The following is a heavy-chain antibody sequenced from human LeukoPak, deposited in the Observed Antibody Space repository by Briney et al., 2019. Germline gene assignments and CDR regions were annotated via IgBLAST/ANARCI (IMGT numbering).Heavy chain of an antibody. D-gene: IGHD5-12*01. Sequence: PGGSLRLSCAASGFSFSSYAMNWVRQAPGQGLEWVSGISGRGDGTYYADSVRGRFTISRDNPKNTLYLQMNRLRAGDTAVYYCAKDRASPGFNLFDPWGQGTLVTVSS. CDR2: ISGRGDGT. CDR3: AKDRASPGFNLFDP. CDR1: GFSFSSYA. V-gene: IGHV3-23*01. J-gene: IGHJ5*02.